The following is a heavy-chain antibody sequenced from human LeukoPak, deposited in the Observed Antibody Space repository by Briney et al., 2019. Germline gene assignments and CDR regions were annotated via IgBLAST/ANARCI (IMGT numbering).Heavy chain of an antibody. V-gene: IGHV3-30*18. CDR1: GFTFSAYA. CDR3: AKDIEEWLVKGGGCFDY. D-gene: IGHD6-19*01. CDR2: ISYDGSNK. J-gene: IGHJ4*02. Sequence: QPGGSLRLSCEASGFTFSAYAMTWVRQAPGKGLEWVAVISYDGSNKYYADSVKGRFTISRDNSKNTLYLQMNSLRAEDTAVYYCAKDIEEWLVKGGGCFDYWGQGTLVTVSS.